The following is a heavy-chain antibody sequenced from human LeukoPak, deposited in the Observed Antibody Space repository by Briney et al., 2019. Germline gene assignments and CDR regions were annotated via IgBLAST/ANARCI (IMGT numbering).Heavy chain of an antibody. J-gene: IGHJ4*02. CDR1: GGSISSSSYY. D-gene: IGHD6-6*01. Sequence: SETLSLTYTVSGGSISSSSYYWGWIRQPPGTGLEWIGSIYYSGSTYYNPSLKSRVTISVDTSKNQFSLKLSSVTAADTAVYYCARGNSQLARKYYFDYWGQGTLVTVSS. V-gene: IGHV4-39*07. CDR3: ARGNSQLARKYYFDY. CDR2: IYYSGST.